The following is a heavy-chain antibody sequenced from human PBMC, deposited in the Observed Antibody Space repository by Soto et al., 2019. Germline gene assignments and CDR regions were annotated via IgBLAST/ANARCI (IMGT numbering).Heavy chain of an antibody. CDR2: ISGSGGST. V-gene: IGHV3-23*01. CDR3: AKGTLGYRSGGSCHSGDCYYYLDV. CDR1: GFTFSSYA. D-gene: IGHD2-15*01. Sequence: GGSLRLSCAASGFTFSSYAMSWVRQAPGKGLEWVSAISGSGGSTYYADSVKGRFTISRDNSKNTLYLQMNSLRAEDTAVYYCAKGTLGYRSGGSCHSGDCYYYLDVWGKGTTVTGSS. J-gene: IGHJ6*03.